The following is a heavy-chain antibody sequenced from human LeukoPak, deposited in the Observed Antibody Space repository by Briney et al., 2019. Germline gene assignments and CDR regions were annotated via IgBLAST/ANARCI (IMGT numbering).Heavy chain of an antibody. CDR1: GFTFSSYS. J-gene: IGHJ4*02. CDR3: AREGLVGAARFYFDY. V-gene: IGHV3-30*19. Sequence: GGSLRLSCAASGFTFSSYSMNWVRQAPGKGLEWVAVISYDGSNKYYADSVKGRFTISRDNSKNTLYLQMNSLRAEDTAVYYCAREGLVGAARFYFDYWGQGTLVTVSS. CDR2: ISYDGSNK. D-gene: IGHD1-26*01.